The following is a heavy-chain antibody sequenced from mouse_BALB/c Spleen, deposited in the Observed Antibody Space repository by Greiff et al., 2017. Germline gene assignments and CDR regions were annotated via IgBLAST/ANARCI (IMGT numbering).Heavy chain of an antibody. D-gene: IGHD2-1*01. J-gene: IGHJ4*01. CDR1: GFSLTSYG. Sequence: QVQLQQSGPGLVAPSQSLSITCTVSGFSLTSYGVHWVRQPPGKGLEWLGVIWAGGSTNYNSALMSRLSISKDNSKSQVFLKMNSLQTDDTAMYYCARGYYGNLYAMDYWGQGTSVTVSS. CDR2: IWAGGST. V-gene: IGHV2-9*02. CDR3: ARGYYGNLYAMDY.